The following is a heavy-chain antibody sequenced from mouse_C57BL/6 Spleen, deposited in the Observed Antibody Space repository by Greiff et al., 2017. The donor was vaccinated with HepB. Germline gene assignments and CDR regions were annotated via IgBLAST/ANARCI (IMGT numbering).Heavy chain of an antibody. V-gene: IGHV1-54*01. CDR1: GYAFTNYL. CDR2: INPGSGGT. J-gene: IGHJ2*01. Sequence: VQLQQSGAELVRPGTSVKVSCKASGYAFTNYLIEWVKQRPGQGLEWIGVINPGSGGTNYNEKFKGKATLTADKSSSTAYMQLSSLTSEDSAVYFCARLDYDYDRVDYWGQGTTRTVSS. D-gene: IGHD2-4*01. CDR3: ARLDYDYDRVDY.